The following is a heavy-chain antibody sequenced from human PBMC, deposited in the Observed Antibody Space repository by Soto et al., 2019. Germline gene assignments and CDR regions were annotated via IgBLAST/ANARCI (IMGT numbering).Heavy chain of an antibody. CDR2: IKSKTDGGTT. CDR1: GFTFSNAR. J-gene: IGHJ6*02. D-gene: IGHD2-21*02. CDR3: TTDPLLSDLYYYGMDV. Sequence: GGAPRLSCAASGFTFSNARVNWVRPAPGKGLEWVGRIKSKTDGGTTDYAAPVKGRFTISRDDSKNTLYLQMNSLKTEDTAVYYCTTDPLLSDLYYYGMDVWGQGTTVTVSS. V-gene: IGHV3-15*07.